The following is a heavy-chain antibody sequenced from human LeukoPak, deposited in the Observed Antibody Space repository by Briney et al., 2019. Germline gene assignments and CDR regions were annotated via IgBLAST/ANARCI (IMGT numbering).Heavy chain of an antibody. Sequence: SETLSLTCTVSGDSIRSHYCAWIRQPPGKGLEWIGHIYNSATTDYNPSFKTRVTISLDTSKKQFSLKMTSVTALDSAVYYCARGGEGYNDDAFEVWGLGTAVTVSS. J-gene: IGHJ3*01. CDR2: IYNSATT. D-gene: IGHD5-24*01. CDR3: ARGGEGYNDDAFEV. CDR1: GDSIRSHY. V-gene: IGHV4-59*11.